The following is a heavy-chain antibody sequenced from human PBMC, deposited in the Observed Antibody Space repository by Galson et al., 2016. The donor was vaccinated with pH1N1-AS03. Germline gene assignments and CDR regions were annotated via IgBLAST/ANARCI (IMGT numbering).Heavy chain of an antibody. Sequence: SLRLSCAASGFTFRNFFMHWVRQVPGKGLVWVSSITSGGNTYYADSVKGRFTISRDNSKQTLYLQMNSLRAEDAAVYLCAKDKGSSRHDDYWGQGTRVTVSS. V-gene: IGHV3-23*01. CDR1: GFTFRNFF. CDR2: ITSGGNT. CDR3: AKDKGSSRHDDY. J-gene: IGHJ4*02. D-gene: IGHD6-13*01.